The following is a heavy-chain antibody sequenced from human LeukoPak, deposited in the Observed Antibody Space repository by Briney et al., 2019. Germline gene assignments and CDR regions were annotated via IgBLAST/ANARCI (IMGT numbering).Heavy chain of an antibody. Sequence: GGSLRLSCAASGFTFSRCWMSWVRQAPGKGLEWVSYISSSSSTIYYADSVKGRFTISRDNAKNSLYLQMNSLRAEDTAVYYCARDLHSYGYWGQGTLVTVSS. CDR2: ISSSSSTI. J-gene: IGHJ4*02. D-gene: IGHD5-18*01. V-gene: IGHV3-48*01. CDR3: ARDLHSYGY. CDR1: GFTFSRCW.